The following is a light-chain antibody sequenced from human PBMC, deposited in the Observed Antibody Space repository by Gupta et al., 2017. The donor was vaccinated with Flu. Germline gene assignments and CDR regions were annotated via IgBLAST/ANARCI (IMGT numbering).Light chain of an antibody. CDR2: NAS. Sequence: PASLSAAVGDGVTVTCRASQDIRITLGWYQQKPGKAPKRLIYNASTLQTGVPSRFSGSGSGTDLTLTISSLQAEDFATYYWRPDHNYPLTFGGGTKVEIK. CDR3: RPDHNYPLT. CDR1: QDIRIT. V-gene: IGKV1-6*01. J-gene: IGKJ4*01.